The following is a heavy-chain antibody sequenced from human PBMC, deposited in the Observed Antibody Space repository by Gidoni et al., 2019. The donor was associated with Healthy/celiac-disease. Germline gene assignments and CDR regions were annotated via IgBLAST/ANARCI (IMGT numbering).Heavy chain of an antibody. D-gene: IGHD3-22*01. V-gene: IGHV3-23*01. Sequence: EVQLLESGGGLVQPGGSLRLSCAASGFTFSSYAMSWVRQAPGKGLEWVSAISGSGGSTYYADSVKGRFTISRDNSKNTLYLQMNSLRAEDTAVYYCVVDYDSSGYFLWGFDYWGQGTLVTVSS. CDR2: ISGSGGST. CDR1: GFTFSSYA. CDR3: VVDYDSSGYFLWGFDY. J-gene: IGHJ4*02.